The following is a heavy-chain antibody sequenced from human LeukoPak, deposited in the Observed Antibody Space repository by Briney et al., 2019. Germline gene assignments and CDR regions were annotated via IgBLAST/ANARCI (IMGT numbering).Heavy chain of an antibody. CDR1: GFTFVDYG. CDR3: ARDRLGPSFSVSHFDL. CDR2: INYNGAIT. D-gene: IGHD3-3*02. V-gene: IGHV3-20*04. J-gene: IGHJ4*02. Sequence: RAGGSLRLSCATSGFTFVDYGLSWVRRAPGKGLKWLCAINYNGAITDYADSVKGRFTISRDNAKNSLYLRMDSLRAEDTALYYCARDRLGPSFSVSHFDLWGQGTLVTVSS.